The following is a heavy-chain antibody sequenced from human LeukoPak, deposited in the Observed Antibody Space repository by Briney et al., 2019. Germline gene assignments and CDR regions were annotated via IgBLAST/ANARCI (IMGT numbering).Heavy chain of an antibody. J-gene: IGHJ6*03. CDR2: ISGSGGST. CDR1: GFTFSSYA. Sequence: GSLRLSCAASGFTFSSYAMSWVRQAPGKGLEWVSAISGSGGSTYYADSVKGRFTISRDNSKNTLYLQMNSLRAEDTAVYYCAKDTALVVPADPYYYYYYMDVWGKGTTVTVSS. D-gene: IGHD2-2*01. CDR3: AKDTALVVPADPYYYYYYMDV. V-gene: IGHV3-23*01.